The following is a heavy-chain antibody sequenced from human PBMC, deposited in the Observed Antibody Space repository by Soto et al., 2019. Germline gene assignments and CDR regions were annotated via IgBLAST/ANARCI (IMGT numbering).Heavy chain of an antibody. CDR1: GFTFSSYG. Sequence: GGSLRLSCAASGFTFSSYGMHWVRQAPGKGLEWVAVISYDGSNKYYADSVKGRFTISRDNSKNTLYLQMNSLRAEDTAVYYGASAGYCSGCSGYSGTEYFQHWGQGTLVTVSS. CDR2: ISYDGSNK. V-gene: IGHV3-30*03. D-gene: IGHD2-15*01. CDR3: ASAGYCSGCSGYSGTEYFQH. J-gene: IGHJ1*01.